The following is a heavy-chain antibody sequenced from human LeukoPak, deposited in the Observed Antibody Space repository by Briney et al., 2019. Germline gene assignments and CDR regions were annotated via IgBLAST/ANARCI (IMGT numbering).Heavy chain of an antibody. CDR2: ISSSGSTI. J-gene: IGHJ4*02. CDR1: GFTFRNYG. CDR3: ARTMIVSFDY. Sequence: GGSLRLSCAASGFTFRNYGMNWVRQAPGKGLEWVSYISSSGSTIYYADSVKGRFTISRDNAKNSLYLQMNSLRAEDTAVYYCARTMIVSFDYWGQGTLVTVSS. V-gene: IGHV3-48*04. D-gene: IGHD3-22*01.